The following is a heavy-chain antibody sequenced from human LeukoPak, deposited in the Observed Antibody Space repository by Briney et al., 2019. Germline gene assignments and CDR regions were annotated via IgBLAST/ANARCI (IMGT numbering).Heavy chain of an antibody. CDR1: GYTFTGYY. J-gene: IGHJ6*02. CDR2: INPNSGGT. V-gene: IGHV1-2*02. CDR3: ARVNYDFWSGGGYYYYGMDV. D-gene: IGHD3-3*01. Sequence: ASVKVSCKASGYTFTGYYMHWVRQAPGQGLEWMGWINPNSGGTNYAQKFQGRVTMTRDTSISTAYMELGRLRSDDTAVYYCARVNYDFWSGGGYYYYGMDVWGQGTTVTVSS.